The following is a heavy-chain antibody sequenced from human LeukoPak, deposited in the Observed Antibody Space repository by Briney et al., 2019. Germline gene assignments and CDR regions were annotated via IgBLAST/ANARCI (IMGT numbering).Heavy chain of an antibody. Sequence: PGGSLRLSCAASGFTFSTYAMTWVRQVPGRGLEWVSVISGSGVDTFYADSVKGRFTISRDNSKNTLYLQMDSLRAEDTAIYYCAKDRPRDYSSRQGFSDNWFDPWGQGTLVTVSS. D-gene: IGHD3-22*01. V-gene: IGHV3-23*01. J-gene: IGHJ5*02. CDR2: ISGSGVDT. CDR3: AKDRPRDYSSRQGFSDNWFDP. CDR1: GFTFSTYA.